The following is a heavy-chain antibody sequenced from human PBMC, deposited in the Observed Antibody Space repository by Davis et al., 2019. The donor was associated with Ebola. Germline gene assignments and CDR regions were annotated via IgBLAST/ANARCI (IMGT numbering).Heavy chain of an antibody. D-gene: IGHD3-22*01. J-gene: IGHJ4*02. CDR3: ARDFDRVRE. V-gene: IGHV3-74*01. CDR1: GFIFSNYV. CDR2: INPDGGRT. Sequence: GESLKISCAASGFIFSNYVMSWVRQAPGKGLMWVSRINPDGGRTGYADSVKGRFTISRDNAKNTLYLQMNSLQVEDTAIYYCARDFDRVREWGQGTLVTVSS.